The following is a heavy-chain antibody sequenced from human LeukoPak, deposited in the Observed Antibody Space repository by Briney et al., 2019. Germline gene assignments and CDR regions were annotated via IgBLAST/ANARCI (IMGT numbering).Heavy chain of an antibody. J-gene: IGHJ4*02. D-gene: IGHD4-23*01. CDR2: IYSGGST. CDR3: ARDDYGGNRFDY. Sequence: PGGSLRLSCAASGFTVSSNYMNWVRQAPGKGLEWVSIIYSGGSTDYADSVKGRFSISRDNSKNTLYLQMNSLRADDTAVYYCARDDYGGNRFDYWGQGTLVTVSS. V-gene: IGHV3-53*01. CDR1: GFTVSSNY.